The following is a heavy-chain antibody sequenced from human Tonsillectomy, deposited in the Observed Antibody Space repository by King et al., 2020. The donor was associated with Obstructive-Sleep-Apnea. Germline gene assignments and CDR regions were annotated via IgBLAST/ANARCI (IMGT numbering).Heavy chain of an antibody. D-gene: IGHD3-9*01. V-gene: IGHV4-39*07. CDR2: IYYSGST. Sequence: QLQESGPGLVKPSETLSLTCTVSGGSISSSSYYWGWIRQPPGKGLEWIGSIYYSGSTYYNPSLKSRVTISVDTSKNQFSLKLSSVTAADTAVYYCARDTAYYDILTGYSDVWGHGTTVTVSS. CDR3: ARDTAYYDILTGYSDV. J-gene: IGHJ6*02. CDR1: GGSISSSSYY.